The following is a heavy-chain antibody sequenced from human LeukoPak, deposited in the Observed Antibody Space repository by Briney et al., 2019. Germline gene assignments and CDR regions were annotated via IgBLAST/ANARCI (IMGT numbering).Heavy chain of an antibody. CDR1: GFTFSSYE. CDR3: AKDMYLEGTSVTVPGWFDP. D-gene: IGHD4-17*01. Sequence: PGGSLRLSCAASGFTFSSYEMNWVRQAPGKGLEWVSYISSSGNTVFYADSVKGRFTISRDNAKNSLYLQMNSLRAEDTAVYYCAKDMYLEGTSVTVPGWFDPWGQGTLVTVSS. J-gene: IGHJ5*02. V-gene: IGHV3-48*03. CDR2: ISSSGNTV.